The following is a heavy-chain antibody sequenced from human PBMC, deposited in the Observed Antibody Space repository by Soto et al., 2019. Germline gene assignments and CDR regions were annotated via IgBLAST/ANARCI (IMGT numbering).Heavy chain of an antibody. CDR1: GYTFTSYG. Sequence: GASVKVSCKASGYTFTSYGISWVRQAPGQGLEWMGWISAYNGNTNYAQKLQGRVAMTTDTSTSTAYMELRSLRSDDTAVYYCASVDTAMVAYWCQGTLVTVSS. CDR2: ISAYNGNT. J-gene: IGHJ4*02. D-gene: IGHD5-18*01. CDR3: ASVDTAMVAY. V-gene: IGHV1-18*01.